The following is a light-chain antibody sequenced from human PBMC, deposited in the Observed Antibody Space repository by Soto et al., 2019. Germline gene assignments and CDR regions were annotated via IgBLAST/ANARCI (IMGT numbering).Light chain of an antibody. Sequence: DIQMTQSPSTLSASVGDRVTITCRASQSISSWLAWYQQKPGKAPKLLIYDASSLESGVPSRFSGSGSGTEXXLTIXXXXXDXXXXYXCQQYNSYSGTFGQGTKVEIK. CDR3: QQYNSYSGT. V-gene: IGKV1-5*01. J-gene: IGKJ1*01. CDR2: DAS. CDR1: QSISSW.